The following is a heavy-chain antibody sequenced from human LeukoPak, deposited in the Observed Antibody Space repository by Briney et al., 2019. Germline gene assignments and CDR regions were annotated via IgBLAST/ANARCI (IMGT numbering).Heavy chain of an antibody. Sequence: SETLSLSCTVSGGSISSSSYYWGWIRQPPGKGLEWIGSIYYSGSTYYNPSLKSRVTISVDTSKNQFSLKLSSVTAADTAVYYCARGGRGYLMFASWGQGTLVTVSS. V-gene: IGHV4-39*01. CDR1: GGSISSSSYY. D-gene: IGHD3-22*01. CDR3: ARGGRGYLMFAS. J-gene: IGHJ5*02. CDR2: IYYSGST.